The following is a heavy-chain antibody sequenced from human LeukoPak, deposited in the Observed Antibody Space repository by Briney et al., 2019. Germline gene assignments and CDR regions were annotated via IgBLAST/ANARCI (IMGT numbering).Heavy chain of an antibody. CDR3: ARGRGSSSWDFDY. CDR2: IWYDGSNK. V-gene: IGHV3-33*01. CDR1: GFTFSSYG. Sequence: GSLRLSCAASGFTFSSYGMHWVRQAPGKGLEWVAVIWYDGSNKYYADSVKGRFTISRDNAKNSLYLQVNSLRDEDTAVYYCARGRGSSSWDFDYWGQGTLVTVSS. D-gene: IGHD6-13*01. J-gene: IGHJ4*02.